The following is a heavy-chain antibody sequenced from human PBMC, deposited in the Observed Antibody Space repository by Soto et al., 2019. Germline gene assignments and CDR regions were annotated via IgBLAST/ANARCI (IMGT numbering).Heavy chain of an antibody. D-gene: IGHD2-21*02. CDR2: IIPIFGTA. CDR1: GGTFSSYA. Sequence: QVQLVQSGAEVKKPGSSVKVSCKASGGTFSSYAISWVRQAPGQGLEWMGGIIPIFGTANYEQKFQGRVTITADESTSTAYMELSSLRSEDTAVYYCARDEGRAYCGGDCYYWFDPWGQGTLVTVSS. V-gene: IGHV1-69*01. J-gene: IGHJ5*02. CDR3: ARDEGRAYCGGDCYYWFDP.